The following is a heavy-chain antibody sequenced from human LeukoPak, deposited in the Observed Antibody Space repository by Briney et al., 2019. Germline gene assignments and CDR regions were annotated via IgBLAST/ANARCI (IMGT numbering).Heavy chain of an antibody. CDR3: ARLGLADAFDI. CDR1: GFTLSSYS. D-gene: IGHD6-19*01. Sequence: GGSLRLSCAASGFTLSSYSMNWVRQAPGKGLEWVSSISSSSSYIYYADSVKGRFTISRDNAKNSLYLQMNSLRAEDTAVYYCARLGLADAFDIWGQGTMVTVSS. V-gene: IGHV3-21*01. J-gene: IGHJ3*02. CDR2: ISSSSSYI.